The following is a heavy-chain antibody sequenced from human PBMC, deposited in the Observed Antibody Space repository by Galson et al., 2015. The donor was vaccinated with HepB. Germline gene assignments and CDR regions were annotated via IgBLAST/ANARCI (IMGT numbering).Heavy chain of an antibody. CDR3: ARDLGAFLGIQLWSLYYGMDV. V-gene: IGHV3-7*03. CDR2: IKQDGSEK. Sequence: SLRLSCAASGFTFSNAWMRWVRQAPGKGLEWVANIKQDGSEKYYVDSVKGRFTISRDNAKNSLYLQMNSLRAEDTAVYYCARDLGAFLGIQLWSLYYGMDVWGQGTTVTVSS. J-gene: IGHJ6*02. D-gene: IGHD5-18*01. CDR1: GFTFSNAW.